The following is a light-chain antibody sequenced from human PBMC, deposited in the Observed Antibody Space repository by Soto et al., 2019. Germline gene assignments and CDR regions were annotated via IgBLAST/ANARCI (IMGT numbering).Light chain of an antibody. CDR2: AAS. J-gene: IGKJ1*01. V-gene: IGKV1-39*01. CDR3: QQSYSTPRT. CDR1: QSISTY. Sequence: DIQVTQSPSSLPASVGDRVTITCRASQSISTYLNWYHQRPGKAPKLLIYAASSLQSGVPSRFSGSGSGTDFTLNISSLQPEDFATYYCQQSYSTPRTFGQGTKVEIK.